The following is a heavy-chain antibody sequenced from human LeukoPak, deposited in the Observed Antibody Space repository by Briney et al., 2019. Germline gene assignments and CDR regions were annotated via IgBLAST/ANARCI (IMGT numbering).Heavy chain of an antibody. D-gene: IGHD2-15*01. CDR3: ARTHCSGGSCPLPH. CDR1: GFTFSSYS. Sequence: PGGSLRLSCAASGFTFSSYSMKWVRQAPGKGLEWVAYISSSSSYIHHVDSVKGRFTISRDNAKNSLYLQMNSLRGEDAAVYYCARTHCSGGSCPLPHWGQGTLVTVSS. CDR2: ISSSSSYI. V-gene: IGHV3-21*01. J-gene: IGHJ4*02.